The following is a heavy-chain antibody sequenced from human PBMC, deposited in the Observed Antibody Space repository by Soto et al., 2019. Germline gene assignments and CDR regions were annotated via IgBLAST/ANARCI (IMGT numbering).Heavy chain of an antibody. CDR3: ARRGAPYGGNSGRSSSAFDI. Sequence: QVQLVQSGAEVKKPGSSVKVSCKASGGTFSSYAISWVRQAPGQGLEWMGGIIPIFGTANYAQKFQGRVTIAADESTSTAYMGLSSLRSEDTAVYYCARRGAPYGGNSGRSSSAFDIWGQGTMVTVSS. J-gene: IGHJ3*02. CDR1: GGTFSSYA. CDR2: IIPIFGTA. D-gene: IGHD2-21*02. V-gene: IGHV1-69*12.